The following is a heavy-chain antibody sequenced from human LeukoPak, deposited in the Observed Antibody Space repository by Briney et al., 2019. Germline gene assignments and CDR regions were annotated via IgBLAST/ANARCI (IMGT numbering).Heavy chain of an antibody. D-gene: IGHD3-3*01. V-gene: IGHV1-69*02. Sequence: SVKVSCKASGATFSSYTISWVRQAPGQGLEWMGRIIPILGIANYAQKFQGRVTITADKSTSTAYMELSSLRSEDTAVYYCARAVYYDFWSGYAFDIWGQGTMVTVSA. CDR2: IIPILGIA. J-gene: IGHJ3*02. CDR1: GATFSSYT. CDR3: ARAVYYDFWSGYAFDI.